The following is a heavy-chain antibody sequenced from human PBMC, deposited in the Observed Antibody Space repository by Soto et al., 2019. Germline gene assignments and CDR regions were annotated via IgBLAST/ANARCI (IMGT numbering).Heavy chain of an antibody. CDR1: GFTFSSYA. CDR2: ISYEGSNK. V-gene: IGHV3-30-3*01. D-gene: IGHD6-13*01. J-gene: IGHJ6*02. CDR3: ARMGSSGSPYYYYYGMDV. Sequence: LRLSCAASGFTFSSYAMHWVRQAPGTGLEWVAVISYEGSNKYYADSVKGRFTISRDNSKNTLYLQMNSLRAEDTAVYYCARMGSSGSPYYYYYGMDVWGQGTTVTVSS.